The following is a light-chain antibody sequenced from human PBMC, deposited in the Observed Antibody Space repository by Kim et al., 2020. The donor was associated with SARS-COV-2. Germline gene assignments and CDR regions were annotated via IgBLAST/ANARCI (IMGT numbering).Light chain of an antibody. V-gene: IGKV1-27*01. Sequence: PSVGDSVTITCRASQDIRHFLAWYQQKPGKVPKLLMYATSTLHSGVPSRFSGSGSGTDFTLTINSLQPEDVATYYCQRYNSAPLTFGGGTKVDIK. CDR1: QDIRHF. CDR3: QRYNSAPLT. CDR2: ATS. J-gene: IGKJ4*01.